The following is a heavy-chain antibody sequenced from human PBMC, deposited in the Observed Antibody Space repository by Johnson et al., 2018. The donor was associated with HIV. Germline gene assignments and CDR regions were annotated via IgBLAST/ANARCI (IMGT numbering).Heavy chain of an antibody. CDR3: ARSGHYELNAFDI. Sequence: VQLVESGGGLVQPGRSLRLSCAASGFNFDDYGMSWVRQAPGKGLEWVSGINWNGCYKDYAESVKGRFTISRDNAKNSLYLQMNSLRAEDTAVYYCARSGHYELNAFDIWGQGTMVTVSS. CDR2: INWNGCYK. D-gene: IGHD4-17*01. V-gene: IGHV3-20*04. CDR1: GFNFDDYG. J-gene: IGHJ3*02.